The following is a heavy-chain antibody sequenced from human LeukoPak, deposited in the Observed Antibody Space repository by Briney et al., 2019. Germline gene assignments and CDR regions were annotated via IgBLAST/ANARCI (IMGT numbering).Heavy chain of an antibody. J-gene: IGHJ4*02. V-gene: IGHV1-8*03. CDR2: MNPNSGNT. D-gene: IGHD3-10*01. CDR1: GYTFTSYD. Sequence: ASVKVSCKASGYTFTSYDINWVRQATGQGLEWMGWMNPNSGNTGYAQKFQGRVTITRNTSITTAYMELSSLRPEDTAVYYCARRVLPYYFDYWGQGTLVTVSS. CDR3: ARRVLPYYFDY.